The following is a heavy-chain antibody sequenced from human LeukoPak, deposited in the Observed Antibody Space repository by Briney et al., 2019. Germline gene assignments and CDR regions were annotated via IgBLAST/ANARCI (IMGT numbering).Heavy chain of an antibody. CDR3: ARGGSGSYLDY. CDR2: IGTAGDP. CDR1: GFSFSTYD. Sequence: GGSLRLPCAASGFSFSTYDMHWVRQPTGKGLEWVSGIGTAGDPYYSGSVKGRFTISREDARNSLDLQMDSLTAGDTAIYYCARGGSGSYLDYWGQGTLVTVSS. J-gene: IGHJ4*02. V-gene: IGHV3-13*05. D-gene: IGHD3-10*01.